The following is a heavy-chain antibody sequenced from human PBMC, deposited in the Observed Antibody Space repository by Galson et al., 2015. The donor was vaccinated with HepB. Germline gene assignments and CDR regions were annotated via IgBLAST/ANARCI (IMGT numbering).Heavy chain of an antibody. J-gene: IGHJ4*02. V-gene: IGHV3-21*01. CDR3: ARGPGLEFDY. CDR2: ISSDSTYI. CDR1: GFIFSSYS. Sequence: SLRLSCAASGFIFSSYSMNWVRQAPGKGLEWVSSISSDSTYIYYADSVRGRFTISRDNAKNSLYLQMNSLRVEDTAMYYCARGPGLEFDYWGQGTRVTVSS.